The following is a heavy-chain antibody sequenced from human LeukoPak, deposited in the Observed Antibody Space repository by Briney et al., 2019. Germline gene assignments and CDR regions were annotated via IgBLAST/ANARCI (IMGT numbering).Heavy chain of an antibody. CDR3: ARELAAAGPGNFDY. Sequence: GGSLRLSCAASGFTFSSYSMNWVRQAPGKGLEWVSSISSSSSYIYYADSVKGRFTISRDNAKNSLYLQMNSLRAEDTAVYYCARELAAAGPGNFDYWGQGTLVTVSS. J-gene: IGHJ4*02. CDR2: ISSSSSYI. CDR1: GFTFSSYS. V-gene: IGHV3-21*01. D-gene: IGHD6-13*01.